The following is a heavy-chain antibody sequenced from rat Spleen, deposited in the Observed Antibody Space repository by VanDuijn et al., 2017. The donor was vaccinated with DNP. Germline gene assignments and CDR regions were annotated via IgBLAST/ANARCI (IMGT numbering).Heavy chain of an antibody. J-gene: IGHJ4*01. CDR1: GFTFSNYG. V-gene: IGHV5-29*01. CDR2: ISYDDSTT. D-gene: IGHD1-7*01. Sequence: EVQLVESGGGLVQPGRSLKLSCAASGFTFSNYGMAWVRQTPTKGLEWVATISYDDSTTYYRDSVKGRFTISRDHAESTLYLQMDSLRSEDTATYHCARHGYDYVYVMDAWGQGASVTVSS. CDR3: ARHGYDYVYVMDA.